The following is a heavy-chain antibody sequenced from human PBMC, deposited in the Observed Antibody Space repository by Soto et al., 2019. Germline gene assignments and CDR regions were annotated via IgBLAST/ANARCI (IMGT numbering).Heavy chain of an antibody. CDR3: ARVVPGGSSSP. Sequence: KTSETLSLTCTVSGGSISSGDYYWSWIRQPPGKGLEWIGYIYYSGSTYYNPSLKSRVTISVDTSKNQFSLKLSSVTAADTAVYYCARVVPGGSSSPWGQGTLVTVSS. CDR1: GGSISSGDYY. J-gene: IGHJ5*02. V-gene: IGHV4-30-4*01. D-gene: IGHD6-6*01. CDR2: IYYSGST.